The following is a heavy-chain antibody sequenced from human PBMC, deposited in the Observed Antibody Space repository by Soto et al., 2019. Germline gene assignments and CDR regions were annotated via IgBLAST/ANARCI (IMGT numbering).Heavy chain of an antibody. Sequence: ASVKVSCKASGGTFSSYAISWVRQAPGQGLEWMGGIIPIFGTANYAQKFQGRVTITADKSTSTAYMELSSLRSEDTAVYYCARGRGVIIDEQEFDYWGQGTLVTVSS. CDR1: GGTFSSYA. V-gene: IGHV1-69*06. CDR3: ARGRGVIIDEQEFDY. CDR2: IIPIFGTA. D-gene: IGHD3-10*01. J-gene: IGHJ4*02.